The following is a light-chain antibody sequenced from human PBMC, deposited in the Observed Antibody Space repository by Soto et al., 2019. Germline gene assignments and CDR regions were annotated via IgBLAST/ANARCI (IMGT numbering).Light chain of an antibody. J-gene: IGKJ1*01. V-gene: IGKV3-20*01. CDR3: QQYGSSPQT. CDR1: QSVTSSY. Sequence: FTQSPVTLSLAPGERAPLSCTASQSVTSSYLAWYQQTPGQAPRLLIYGASSRATGIPDRFSGSGSGTDFTLTISRLDPEDFAVYFCQQYGSSPQTFGPGTKVDIK. CDR2: GAS.